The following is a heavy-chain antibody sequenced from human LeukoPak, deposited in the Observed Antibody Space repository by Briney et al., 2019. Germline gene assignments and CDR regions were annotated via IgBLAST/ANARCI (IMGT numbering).Heavy chain of an antibody. J-gene: IGHJ4*02. V-gene: IGHV1-2*02. CDR2: INPNSGGT. D-gene: IGHD3-16*02. CDR1: GYTFTGYY. CDR3: ARMRDYVWGSYRYIDY. Sequence: ASVKVSCKASGYTFTGYYMHWVRQAPGQGLEWMGWINPNSGGTNYAQKFPGRVTMTRATSISKAYMELSRLRSDDTAVYYCARMRDYVWGSYRYIDYWGQGTLVTVSS.